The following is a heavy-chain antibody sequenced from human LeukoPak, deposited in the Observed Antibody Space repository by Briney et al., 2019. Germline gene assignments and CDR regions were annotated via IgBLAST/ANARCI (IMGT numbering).Heavy chain of an antibody. V-gene: IGHV3-21*01. CDR1: GFTFSSYS. CDR2: ISSSSSYI. CDR3: AKGDDYVWGSYRYTLDY. Sequence: PGGSLRLSCAASGFTFSSYSMNWVRQAPGKGLEWVSSISSSSSYIYYADSVKGRFTISRDNAKNSLYLQMNSLRAEDTAVYYCAKGDDYVWGSYRYTLDYWGQGTLVTVSS. D-gene: IGHD3-16*02. J-gene: IGHJ4*02.